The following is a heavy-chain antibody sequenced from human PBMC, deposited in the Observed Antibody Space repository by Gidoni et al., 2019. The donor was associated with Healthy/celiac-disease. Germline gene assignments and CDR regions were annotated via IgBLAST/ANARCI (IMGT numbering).Heavy chain of an antibody. D-gene: IGHD3-22*01. J-gene: IGHJ1*01. Sequence: VGWIRQPPGKVLQWLALIYWDDDKRYSPFLKSRLTITKDTSKNQVVLTMTNRDPVDTATYYCARLYCYDSSGPAFQHWGQGTLVTVSS. CDR3: ARLYCYDSSGPAFQH. CDR2: IYWDDDK. V-gene: IGHV2-5*02.